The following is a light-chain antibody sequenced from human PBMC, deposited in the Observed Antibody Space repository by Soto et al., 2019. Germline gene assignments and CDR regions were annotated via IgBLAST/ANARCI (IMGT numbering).Light chain of an antibody. Sequence: EIVMTQSPATLSVSPGERDTLSCRASQSVSSNLAWYQQKPGQAPRLLIYGASTRATGIPARFSGSGSGTEFTLTISSLQSEDFAVYYCQQYNNWPPCTFGQGTKLEIK. CDR1: QSVSSN. CDR3: QQYNNWPPCT. V-gene: IGKV3-15*01. CDR2: GAS. J-gene: IGKJ2*02.